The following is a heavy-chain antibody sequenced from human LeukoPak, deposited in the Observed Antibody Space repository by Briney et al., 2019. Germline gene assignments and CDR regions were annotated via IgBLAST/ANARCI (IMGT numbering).Heavy chain of an antibody. D-gene: IGHD2-15*01. CDR3: AKTQGYYDA. V-gene: IGHV3-23*01. Sequence: GGSLRLSCAASGFTFNTYAMYWVRQAPGKGLEWVSGILGSGGSAHYADSVKGRFTISRDNSKNTLYLQMNSLRADDTAVYYCAKTQGYYDAWGQGALVTVSS. CDR2: ILGSGGSA. J-gene: IGHJ5*02. CDR1: GFTFNTYA.